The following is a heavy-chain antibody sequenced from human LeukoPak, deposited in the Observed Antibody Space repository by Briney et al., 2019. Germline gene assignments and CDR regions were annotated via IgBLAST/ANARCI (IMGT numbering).Heavy chain of an antibody. CDR3: ARDLGTVTTLYYCDY. J-gene: IGHJ4*02. CDR1: GFTFSSYS. CDR2: ISSSSSTI. Sequence: PGGSLRLSCAASGFTFSSYSMNWVRQAPGKGLEWVSYISSSSSTIYYADSVKGRFTISRDNAKNSLYLQMNSLRAEDTAVYYCARDLGTVTTLYYCDYWGQGTLVTVSS. V-gene: IGHV3-48*04. D-gene: IGHD4-17*01.